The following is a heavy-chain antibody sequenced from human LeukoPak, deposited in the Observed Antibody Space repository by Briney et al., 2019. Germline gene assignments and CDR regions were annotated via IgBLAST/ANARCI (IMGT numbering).Heavy chain of an antibody. Sequence: GGSLRLSCAASGFTFSSYSMNWVRQAPGKGLEWVSSISSSSSYIYYADSVKGRSTISRDNAKNSLYLQMNSLRAEDTAVYYCARAVKNCSGGSCYRYFDYWGQGTLVTVSS. CDR1: GFTFSSYS. CDR2: ISSSSSYI. CDR3: ARAVKNCSGGSCYRYFDY. D-gene: IGHD2-15*01. J-gene: IGHJ4*02. V-gene: IGHV3-21*01.